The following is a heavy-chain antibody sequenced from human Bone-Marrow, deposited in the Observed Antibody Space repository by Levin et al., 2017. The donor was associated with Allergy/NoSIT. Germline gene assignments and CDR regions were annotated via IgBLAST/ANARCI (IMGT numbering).Heavy chain of an antibody. V-gene: IGHV3-15*05. Sequence: PGGSLRLSCAASGFTFTNAWMNWVRQAPGKGLEWVGRVKSKTHGGTTDYAAPVRGRFTISRDDSKNTLYLQMNSLKTEDTAVYYCTPEGTNIWGTYNDMDVWGQGTTVTVSS. CDR3: TPEGTNIWGTYNDMDV. J-gene: IGHJ6*02. D-gene: IGHD3-16*01. CDR1: GFTFTNAW. CDR2: VKSKTHGGTT.